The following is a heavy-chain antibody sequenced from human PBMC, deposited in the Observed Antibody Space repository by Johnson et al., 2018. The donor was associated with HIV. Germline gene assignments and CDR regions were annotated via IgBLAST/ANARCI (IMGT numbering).Heavy chain of an antibody. CDR2: INWNGGST. Sequence: VQLVESGGGVVRPGGSLRLSCAASGFTFDDYGMSWVRQAPGKGLEWVSGINWNGGSTSYADSVKGRFTISRDNSKNTLYLQMNSLRAEDTAVYYCAKLLVIYTYQDAVDIWGQGTMVTVSS. V-gene: IGHV3-20*04. CDR1: GFTFDDYG. J-gene: IGHJ3*02. CDR3: AKLLVIYTYQDAVDI. D-gene: IGHD2-2*01.